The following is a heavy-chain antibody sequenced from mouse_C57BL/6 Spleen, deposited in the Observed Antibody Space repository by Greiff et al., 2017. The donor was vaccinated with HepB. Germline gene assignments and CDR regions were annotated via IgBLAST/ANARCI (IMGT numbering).Heavy chain of an antibody. CDR2: ISDGGSYT. D-gene: IGHD5-5*01. CDR3: ARGELPTSYYYAMDY. Sequence: EVKVEESGGGLVKPGGSLKLSCAASGFTFSSYAMSWVRQTPEKRLEWVATISDGGSYTYYPDNVKGRFTISRDNAKNNLYLQMSHLKSEDTAMYYCARGELPTSYYYAMDYWGQGTSVTVSS. CDR1: GFTFSSYA. V-gene: IGHV5-4*03. J-gene: IGHJ4*01.